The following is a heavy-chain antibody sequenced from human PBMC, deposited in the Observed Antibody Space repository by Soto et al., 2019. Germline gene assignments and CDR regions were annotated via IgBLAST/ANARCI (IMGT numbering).Heavy chain of an antibody. CDR3: ARRGFMGATTIDY. D-gene: IGHD1-26*01. CDR1: DGSISSSSYY. J-gene: IGHJ4*02. CDR2: IYYSGST. V-gene: IGHV4-39*01. Sequence: QLQLQESGPGLVKPSETLSLTCTVSDGSISSSSYYWGWIRQPPGKGLEWIGSIYYSGSTYYNPSLKSRVTISVDTSKNQFSLKLSSVTAADTAVYYCARRGFMGATTIDYWGQGTLVTVSS.